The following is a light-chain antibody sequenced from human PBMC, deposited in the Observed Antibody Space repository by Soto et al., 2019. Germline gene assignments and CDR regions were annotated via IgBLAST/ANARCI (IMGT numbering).Light chain of an antibody. J-gene: IGKJ5*01. CDR3: QKYGDSSIT. CDR2: GAS. CDR1: QSVSGDY. Sequence: EIVLTQSPGTLSLSAGQIATLSFSASQSVSGDYIAWYQQKSGQAPRLLIYGASNRATDIPDRFSGSGSGIDFALTISRLEPEDFAVYYCQKYGDSSITFGQGTRLEIK. V-gene: IGKV3-20*01.